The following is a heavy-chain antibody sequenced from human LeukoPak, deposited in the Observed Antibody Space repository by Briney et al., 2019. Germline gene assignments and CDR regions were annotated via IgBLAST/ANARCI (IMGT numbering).Heavy chain of an antibody. CDR3: ARAIAVASFDY. CDR1: GGTFSSYA. D-gene: IGHD6-19*01. CDR2: INAGNGNT. V-gene: IGHV1-3*01. J-gene: IGHJ4*02. Sequence: ASVKVSCKASGGTFSSYAISWVRQAPGQRLEWMGWINAGNGNTKYSQKFQGRVTITRDTSASTAYMELSSLRSEDTAVYYCARAIAVASFDYWGQGTLVTVSS.